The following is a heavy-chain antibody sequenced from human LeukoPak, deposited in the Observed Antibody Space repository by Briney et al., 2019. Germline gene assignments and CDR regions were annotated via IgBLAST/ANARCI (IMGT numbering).Heavy chain of an antibody. J-gene: IGHJ4*02. D-gene: IGHD3-22*01. CDR2: ISSSSSYI. CDR3: ARDSGGGYYYFDY. V-gene: IGHV3-21*01. CDR1: GFAFSSYG. Sequence: GGSLRLSCAASGFAFSSYGMNWVRQAPGKGLGWVSSISSSSSYIYYADSVKGRFTISRDNSKNTLYLQMNSLRAEDTAVYYCARDSGGGYYYFDYWGQGTLVTVSS.